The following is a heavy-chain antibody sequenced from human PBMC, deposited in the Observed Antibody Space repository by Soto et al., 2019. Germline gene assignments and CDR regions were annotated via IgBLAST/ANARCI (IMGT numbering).Heavy chain of an antibody. CDR3: ARDPKTSGGQHWAFNYFDS. Sequence: VSLRLSCAASGFTFSSYAMSWVRQAPGKGLEWVSIITSDGRTYYADSVKGRFTISRDNSKNTVYLQMNSLRAEDTAVYYCARDPKTSGGQHWAFNYFDSWGQGTLVTVSS. V-gene: IGHV3-23*01. CDR2: ITSDGRT. CDR1: GFTFSSYA. J-gene: IGHJ4*02. D-gene: IGHD7-27*01.